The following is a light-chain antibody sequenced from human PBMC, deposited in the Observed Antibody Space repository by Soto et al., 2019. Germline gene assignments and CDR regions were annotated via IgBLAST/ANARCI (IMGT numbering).Light chain of an antibody. Sequence: EIVLTQSPGTLSLSPGARATLSCRASQSISGRYLAWYQQKPGQAPRLLLFGASIRDTGIPDRFSGSGSGTDFTLTIRRLESEDFAVYYCQQYGSSPGTFGQGTKVDIK. CDR1: QSISGRY. CDR3: QQYGSSPGT. CDR2: GAS. J-gene: IGKJ1*01. V-gene: IGKV3-20*01.